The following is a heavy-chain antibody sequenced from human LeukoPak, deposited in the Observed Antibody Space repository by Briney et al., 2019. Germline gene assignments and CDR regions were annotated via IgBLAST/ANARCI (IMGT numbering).Heavy chain of an antibody. CDR1: GYSISSGYY. Sequence: PSETLSLTCAVSGYSISSGYYWGWILQPPGKGLEWIGSIYHSGNTYYNPSLKSRVTISVDTSKNQFSLKLSSVTAADTAVYYCARGGVKWELLLDSWGQGTLVTVSS. D-gene: IGHD1-26*01. V-gene: IGHV4-38-2*01. CDR2: IYHSGNT. J-gene: IGHJ5*01. CDR3: ARGGVKWELLLDS.